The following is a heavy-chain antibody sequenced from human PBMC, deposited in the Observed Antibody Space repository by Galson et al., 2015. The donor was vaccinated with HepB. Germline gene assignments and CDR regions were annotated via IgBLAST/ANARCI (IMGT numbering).Heavy chain of an antibody. CDR2: ISAYNGNT. D-gene: IGHD4-23*01. V-gene: IGHV1-18*01. Sequence: SVKVSCKASGYTFTSYGISWVRQAPGQGFEWMGWISAYNGNTHYEQKLQDRVTMTTDTSTSTAYLELRSLGSDDTAVYYCARDQGTVVTNFDYWGQGTPVTVSS. CDR3: ARDQGTVVTNFDY. CDR1: GYTFTSYG. J-gene: IGHJ4*02.